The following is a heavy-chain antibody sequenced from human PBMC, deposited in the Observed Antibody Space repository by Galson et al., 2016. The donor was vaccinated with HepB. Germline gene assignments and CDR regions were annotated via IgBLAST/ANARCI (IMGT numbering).Heavy chain of an antibody. D-gene: IGHD2-2*01. J-gene: IGHJ5*02. CDR3: ARASLVPGARMVFDP. CDR2: IYHTGTT. V-gene: IGHV4-4*02. Sequence: SETLSLTCAVSGASINDSNWWTWVRQVPGRGLEWIGEIYHTGTTNNNTFLNSRFTLSIDKSTNQFSLNLTSVTAADTAVYFCARASLVPGARMVFDPWGHGILVTVSS. CDR1: GASINDSNW.